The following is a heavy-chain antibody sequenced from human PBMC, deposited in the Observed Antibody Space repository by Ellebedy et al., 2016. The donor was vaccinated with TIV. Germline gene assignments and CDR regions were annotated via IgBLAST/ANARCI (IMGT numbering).Heavy chain of an antibody. Sequence: AASVKVSCKDSGNTFTNYFMHWVRQAPGQGLEWMGWINPVNGGTHYAQKFQGRVTMTRDTSINTAYLELSGRTSDDTAVYYCARVYLWLQGPTWFDPWGQGTMVTVSS. CDR3: ARVYLWLQGPTWFDP. J-gene: IGHJ5*02. V-gene: IGHV1-2*02. CDR2: INPVNGGT. CDR1: GNTFTNYF. D-gene: IGHD5-18*01.